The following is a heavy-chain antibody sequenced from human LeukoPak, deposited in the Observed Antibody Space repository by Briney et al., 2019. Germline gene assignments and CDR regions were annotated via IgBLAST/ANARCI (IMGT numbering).Heavy chain of an antibody. J-gene: IGHJ4*02. D-gene: IGHD3-10*01. CDR1: GFTFSSYA. V-gene: IGHV3-30*04. CDR3: ARDRVDGSGSQFDS. CDR2: ISYDGSNK. Sequence: GSLRLSCAASGFTFSSYAMHWVRQAPGKGLEWVAVISYDGSNKYYADSVKGRFTISRDNSKNTLYLQMNSLRAEDTAVYYCARDRVDGSGSQFDSWGQGSLVIVSS.